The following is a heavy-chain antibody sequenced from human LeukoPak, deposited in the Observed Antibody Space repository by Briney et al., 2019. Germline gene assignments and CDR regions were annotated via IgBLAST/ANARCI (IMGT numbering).Heavy chain of an antibody. D-gene: IGHD6-19*01. CDR2: INPNSGGT. Sequence: SVKVSCKASGYTFTGYYMHWVRQAPGQGLEWMGWINPNSGGTNYAQKFQGWVTMTRDTSISTAYMELSRLRSDDTAVYYCARDDGSGWYGHAFDIWGQGTMVTVSS. CDR3: ARDDGSGWYGHAFDI. V-gene: IGHV1-2*04. J-gene: IGHJ3*02. CDR1: GYTFTGYY.